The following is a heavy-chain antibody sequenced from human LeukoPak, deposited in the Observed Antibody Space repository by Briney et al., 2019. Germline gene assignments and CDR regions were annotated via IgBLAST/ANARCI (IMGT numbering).Heavy chain of an antibody. J-gene: IGHJ6*02. CDR3: AKDRGTGYYYYYGMDV. CDR1: GFTFDDYA. D-gene: IGHD1-14*01. V-gene: IGHV3-9*01. CDR2: ISWSSGSI. Sequence: GGSLRLSCAASGFTFDDYAMHWVRQAPGKGLEWVSGISWSSGSIGYADSVKGRFTISRDNAKNSLYLQMNSLRAEDTALYYCAKDRGTGYYYYYGMDVWGQGTTVTVSS.